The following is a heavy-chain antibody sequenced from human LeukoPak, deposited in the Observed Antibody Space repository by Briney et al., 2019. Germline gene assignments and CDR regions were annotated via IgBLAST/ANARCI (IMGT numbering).Heavy chain of an antibody. V-gene: IGHV1-24*01. J-gene: IGHJ4*02. CDR3: ATGQVVPAASFDY. CDR2: FDPEDGET. CDR1: GYTLTELS. Sequence: ASVKVSCKVSGYTLTELSMHWVRQAPGKGLEWMGGFDPEDGETIYAQKFQGRVTMTEDTSTDTAYMELSSLRSEDTAVYYCATGQVVPAASFDYWGREPWSPSPQ. D-gene: IGHD2-2*01.